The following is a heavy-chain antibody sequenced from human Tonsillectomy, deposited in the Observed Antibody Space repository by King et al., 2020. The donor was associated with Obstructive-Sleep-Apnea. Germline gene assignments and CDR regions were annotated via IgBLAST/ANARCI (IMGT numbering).Heavy chain of an antibody. Sequence: VQLQESGPGLVKPSETLSLTCTVSGGSISNYYWSWIRQPPGKGLEWIGYIYYSGSTNYNPSLKSRVTISVDTSKNQFSLKLSSVTAADTAVYYCARFREQLVPHDAFDIWGQGTMVTVSS. CDR1: GGSISNYY. V-gene: IGHV4-59*08. D-gene: IGHD6-6*01. CDR2: IYYSGST. CDR3: ARFREQLVPHDAFDI. J-gene: IGHJ3*02.